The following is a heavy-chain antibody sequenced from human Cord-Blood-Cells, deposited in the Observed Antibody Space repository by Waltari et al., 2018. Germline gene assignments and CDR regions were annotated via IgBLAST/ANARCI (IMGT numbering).Heavy chain of an antibody. CDR2: IKSKTDGGTT. Sequence: EVQLVESGGGLVKPGGSLRLSCAASGFTFSNAWLSWVRQAPGKGLEWGGRIKSKTDGGTTDYAAPVKGRFTISRDDSKNTLYLQMNSLKTEDTAVYYCTTAPAGKFDYWGQGTLVTVSS. CDR1: GFTFSNAW. CDR3: TTAPAGKFDY. J-gene: IGHJ4*02. D-gene: IGHD2-2*01. V-gene: IGHV3-15*01.